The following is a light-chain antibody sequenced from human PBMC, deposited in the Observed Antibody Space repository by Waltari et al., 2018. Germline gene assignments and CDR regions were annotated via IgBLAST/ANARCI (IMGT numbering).Light chain of an antibody. V-gene: IGKV1-39*01. CDR2: ADS. CDR3: QQSYSSPYT. Sequence: DIQMTQSPSSLSASVGDRVTITCRASQSIRNYLNRYQQKPGKVPELLIYADSSLQGGVPSRFSGSGSGTEFTLTISSLQPEDFATYYCQQSYSSPYTFGQGTTLHIK. J-gene: IGKJ2*01. CDR1: QSIRNY.